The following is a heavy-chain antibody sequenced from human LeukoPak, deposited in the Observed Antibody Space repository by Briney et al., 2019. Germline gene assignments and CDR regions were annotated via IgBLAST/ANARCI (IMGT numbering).Heavy chain of an antibody. J-gene: IGHJ5*02. CDR3: ARRFRGSGSYLPT. V-gene: IGHV4-34*01. CDR1: GGSFSGYY. Sequence: SETLSLTCAVYGGSFSGYYWSWIRQPPGKGLEWIGSIYHSGSTNYNPSLKSRVTISVDTSKNQFSLKLSSVTAADTAVYYCARRFRGSGSYLPTWGQGTLVTVSS. D-gene: IGHD3-10*01. CDR2: IYHSGST.